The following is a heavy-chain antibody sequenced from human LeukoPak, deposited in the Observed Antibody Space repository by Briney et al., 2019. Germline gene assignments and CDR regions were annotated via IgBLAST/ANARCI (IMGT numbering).Heavy chain of an antibody. D-gene: IGHD2-2*02. V-gene: IGHV4-34*01. Sequence: SETLSLTCAVYGGSFNGYYWTWIRQPPGKGLEWIGSIYYSGSTYYNPSLKSRVTISVDTSKNQFSLKLSSVTAADTAVYYCARHRLYLELDRVDYWGQGTLVTVSS. CDR1: GGSFNGYY. CDR2: IYYSGST. CDR3: ARHRLYLELDRVDY. J-gene: IGHJ4*02.